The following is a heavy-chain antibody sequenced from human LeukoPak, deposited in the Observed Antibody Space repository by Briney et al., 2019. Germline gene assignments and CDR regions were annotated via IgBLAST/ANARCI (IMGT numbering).Heavy chain of an antibody. CDR2: IYNSGST. Sequence: SETLSLTCTVSGGSISSFYWNWIRQPAGKGLEWIGRIYNSGSTNYNPSLKSRLSMSVDTSKNQFSLNLRSVTAADTAIYYCAREWGLVFDYWGQGTLVTVSS. CDR3: AREWGLVFDY. V-gene: IGHV4-4*07. CDR1: GGSISSFY. D-gene: IGHD1-26*01. J-gene: IGHJ4*02.